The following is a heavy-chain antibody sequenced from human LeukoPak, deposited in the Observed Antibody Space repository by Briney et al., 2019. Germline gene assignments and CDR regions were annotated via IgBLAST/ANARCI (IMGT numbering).Heavy chain of an antibody. CDR1: GYSFTSYW. V-gene: IGHV5-51*01. CDR2: IYPGDSDT. Sequence: GESLKISCKGSGYSFTSYWIGWVRQMPGKGLEWMGIIYPGDSDTRYSPSFQGQVTISADKSISTAYLQWSSLKASDTAMYYCARRTSVLQGSVSSFDYWGQGTLVTVSS. D-gene: IGHD3-10*02. CDR3: ARRTSVLQGSVSSFDY. J-gene: IGHJ4*02.